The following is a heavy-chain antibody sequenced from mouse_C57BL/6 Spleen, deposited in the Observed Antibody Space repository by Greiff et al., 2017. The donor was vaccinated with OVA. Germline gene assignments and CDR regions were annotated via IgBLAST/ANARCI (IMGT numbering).Heavy chain of an antibody. J-gene: IGHJ4*01. CDR1: GYAFSSSW. Sequence: VQRVESGPELVKPGASVKISCKASGYAFSSSWMNWVKQRPGKGLEWIGRIYPGDGDTNYNGKFKGKATLTADKSSSTAYMQLSSLTSEDSAVYLCARSYSSSYAMDYWGQGTSVTVSS. V-gene: IGHV1-82*01. D-gene: IGHD3-2*02. CDR2: IYPGDGDT. CDR3: ARSYSSSYAMDY.